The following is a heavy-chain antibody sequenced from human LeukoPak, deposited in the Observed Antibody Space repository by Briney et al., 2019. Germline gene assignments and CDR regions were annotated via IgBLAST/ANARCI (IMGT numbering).Heavy chain of an antibody. CDR1: DDSINTFY. J-gene: IGHJ5*02. V-gene: IGHV4-59*08. CDR2: IYYNGNT. D-gene: IGHD5-12*01. Sequence: SETLSLTCTVSDDSINTFYWSWIRQPPEKGLEWIGYIYYNGNTKYNPSLKSRVTISIDTSKNQFSLKLNSVTAADTAVYYCARSRGYSGQLTFDPWGQGTLFIVSS. CDR3: ARSRGYSGQLTFDP.